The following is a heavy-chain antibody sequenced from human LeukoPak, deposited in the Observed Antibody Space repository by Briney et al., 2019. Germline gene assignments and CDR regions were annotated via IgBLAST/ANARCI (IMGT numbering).Heavy chain of an antibody. J-gene: IGHJ3*02. Sequence: PGGSLRLSCAASGFTFSSYAMSWVRQAPGKGLEWVSTISGSGGSTYYADSVKGRFTISRDNSKNTLYLQMNSLRAEDTAVYYCARKRDYGGNFDAFDIWGQGTMVTVSS. CDR1: GFTFSSYA. D-gene: IGHD4-23*01. CDR2: ISGSGGST. V-gene: IGHV3-23*01. CDR3: ARKRDYGGNFDAFDI.